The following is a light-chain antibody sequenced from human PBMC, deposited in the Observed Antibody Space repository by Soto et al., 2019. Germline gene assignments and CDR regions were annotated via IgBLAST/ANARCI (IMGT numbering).Light chain of an antibody. Sequence: QSVLTQPPSVSAAPGQKVTFSCSGSSSNIGKNYVSWYQQVPGTAPKLLIYEDNKRRSGIPVRFSGSKSGTSATLGITGLQTGDEADYYCGTWDSSLSVFVFGTGTRSPS. CDR2: EDN. J-gene: IGLJ1*01. CDR3: GTWDSSLSVFV. CDR1: SSNIGKNY. V-gene: IGLV1-51*02.